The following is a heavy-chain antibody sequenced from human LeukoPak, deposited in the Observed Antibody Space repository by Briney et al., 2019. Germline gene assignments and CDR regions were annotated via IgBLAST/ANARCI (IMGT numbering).Heavy chain of an antibody. V-gene: IGHV3-48*01. J-gene: IGHJ3*02. CDR1: GFTFSSYS. Sequence: GGSLRLSCAASGFTFSSYSMNWVRQAPGKGLEWVSYISSSSSTIYYADSVKGRFTISRDNAKNSLYLQMNSLRAEDTAVYYCARGYSSGWSALGAFDIWGQGTMVTVSS. D-gene: IGHD6-19*01. CDR2: ISSSSSTI. CDR3: ARGYSSGWSALGAFDI.